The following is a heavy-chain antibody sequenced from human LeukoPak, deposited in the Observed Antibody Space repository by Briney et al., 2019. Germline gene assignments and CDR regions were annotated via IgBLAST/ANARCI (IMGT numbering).Heavy chain of an antibody. Sequence: ASVKVSCKVSGYIFSELPIHWVRQAPGKGLEWMGGFDPEDGETIFAQKFQGRVTTTEDTSTDTVYMELNSLRSEDTAVYYCATPLTTVTKPLVYWGQGTQVTASS. CDR3: ATPLTTVTKPLVY. CDR2: FDPEDGET. V-gene: IGHV1-24*01. D-gene: IGHD4-17*01. CDR1: GYIFSELP. J-gene: IGHJ4*02.